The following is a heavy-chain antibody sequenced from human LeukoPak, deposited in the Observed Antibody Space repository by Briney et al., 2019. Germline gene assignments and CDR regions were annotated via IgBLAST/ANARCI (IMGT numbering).Heavy chain of an antibody. Sequence: SETLSLTCTVSGGSISIYYWSWIRQPAGKGLEWIGRIYTSGSTNYNPSLKSRVTMSVDTSKNQFSLKLSSVTAADTAVYYCARTDYYDSSGGLPGYFDYWGQGTLVTVSS. V-gene: IGHV4-4*07. CDR2: IYTSGST. CDR1: GGSISIYY. CDR3: ARTDYYDSSGGLPGYFDY. J-gene: IGHJ4*02. D-gene: IGHD3-22*01.